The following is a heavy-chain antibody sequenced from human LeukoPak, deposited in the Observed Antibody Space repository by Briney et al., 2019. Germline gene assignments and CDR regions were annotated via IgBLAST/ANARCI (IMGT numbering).Heavy chain of an antibody. CDR1: GYTFTGYY. CDR2: INPNSGGT. V-gene: IGHV1-2*02. Sequence: GASVKVSCKASGYTFTGYYMHWVRQAPGQGLEWMGWINPNSGGTNYAQKFQGRVAMTRDTSISTVYTELSRLKSDDTAVYYCARDPAATGSTAEDYWGQGTLVTVSS. CDR3: ARDPAATGSTAEDY. J-gene: IGHJ4*02. D-gene: IGHD6-13*01.